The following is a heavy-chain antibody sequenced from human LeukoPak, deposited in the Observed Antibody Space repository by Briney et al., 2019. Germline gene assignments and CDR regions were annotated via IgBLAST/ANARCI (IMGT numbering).Heavy chain of an antibody. CDR1: GYSISSGYY. J-gene: IGHJ6*03. V-gene: IGHV4-61*01. CDR2: IYYRGST. Sequence: PSETLSLTCAVSGYSISSGYYWSWIRQPPGKGLEWIGYIYYRGSTNYNPSLKSRVTISVDTSKNQFSLKLSSVTAADTAVYYCARRRGAPLSYYYMDVWGKGTTVTVSS. D-gene: IGHD2-15*01. CDR3: ARRRGAPLSYYYMDV.